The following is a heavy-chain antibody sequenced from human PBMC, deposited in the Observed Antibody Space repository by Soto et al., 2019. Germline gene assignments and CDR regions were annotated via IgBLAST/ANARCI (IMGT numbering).Heavy chain of an antibody. D-gene: IGHD2-15*01. CDR1: GFTFSNAW. CDR2: IKSKTDGGTT. V-gene: IGHV3-15*01. CDR3: WVVAATVYYYGMDV. Sequence: GGSLRLSCAASGFTFSNAWMSWVRQAPGKGLEWVGRIKSKTDGGTTDYAAPVKGRFTISRDDSKNTLYLQMNSLKTEDTAVYYCWVVAATVYYYGMDVWGQGTTVTVSS. J-gene: IGHJ6*02.